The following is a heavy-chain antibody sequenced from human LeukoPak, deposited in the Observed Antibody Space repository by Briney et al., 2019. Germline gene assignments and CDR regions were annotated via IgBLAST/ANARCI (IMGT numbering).Heavy chain of an antibody. CDR3: ARVPRHCSSTSCYLYNWFDP. J-gene: IGHJ5*02. D-gene: IGHD2-2*01. CDR1: GYSISSGYY. V-gene: IGHV4-38-2*01. CDR2: IYHSGST. Sequence: NTSETLSLTCAVSGYSISSGYYWGWIRQPPGKGLEWIGSIYHSGSTYYNPSLKSRVTISVDTSKNQFSLKLSSVTAADTAAHYCARVPRHCSSTSCYLYNWFDPWGQGTLVTVSS.